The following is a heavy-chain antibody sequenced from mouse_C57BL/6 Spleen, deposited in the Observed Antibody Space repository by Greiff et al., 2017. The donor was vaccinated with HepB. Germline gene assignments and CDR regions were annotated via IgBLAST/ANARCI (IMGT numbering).Heavy chain of an antibody. Sequence: QVQLQQPGAELVKPGASVKMSCKASGYTFTSYWITWVKQRPGQGLEWIGDIYPGSGSTNYNEKFKSKATLTVDTSSSTAYMQLSSLTSEDSAVYYCALHYYGSRAMDYWGQGTSVTVSS. J-gene: IGHJ4*01. CDR2: IYPGSGST. CDR3: ALHYYGSRAMDY. CDR1: GYTFTSYW. V-gene: IGHV1-55*01. D-gene: IGHD1-1*01.